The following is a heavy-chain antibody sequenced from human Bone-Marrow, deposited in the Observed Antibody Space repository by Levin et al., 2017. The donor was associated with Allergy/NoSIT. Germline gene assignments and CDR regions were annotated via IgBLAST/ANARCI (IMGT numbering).Heavy chain of an antibody. D-gene: IGHD6-19*01. CDR1: GDSVNNDNYY. J-gene: IGHJ4*02. V-gene: IGHV4-39*07. Sequence: TPGGSLRLSCTVSGDSVNNDNYYWGWVRQPPGKGLEWIGSIYYSGSTYSNPALNRRVTISLDTSRNQFSLRLISVTAADTAVYYCARERKRGVAALFDFWGQGSLVTVSS. CDR2: IYYSGST. CDR3: ARERKRGVAALFDF.